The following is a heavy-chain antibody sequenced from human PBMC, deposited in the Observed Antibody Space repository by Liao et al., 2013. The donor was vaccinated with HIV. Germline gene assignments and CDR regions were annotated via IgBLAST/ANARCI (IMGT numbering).Heavy chain of an antibody. J-gene: IGHJ4*02. Sequence: QLQLQESGPGLVTPSETLSLTCTVSGDSITSGSYYWGWIRQPPGKGLEWIGSVFYSGSTYSNPSLKSRVTISVDTSKNQFFLRLRSVTAADTGIYYCARVGRQRDYGGNSVRIDYWGPGILVTVSS. CDR2: VFYSGST. D-gene: IGHD4-23*01. V-gene: IGHV4-39*07. CDR1: GDSITSGSYY. CDR3: ARVGRQRDYGGNSVRIDY.